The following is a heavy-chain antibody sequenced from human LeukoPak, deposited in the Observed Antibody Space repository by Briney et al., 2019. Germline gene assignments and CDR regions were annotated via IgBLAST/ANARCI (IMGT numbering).Heavy chain of an antibody. Sequence: ASVKVSCKASGYTFTSYGISWVRQAPGQGLEWMGWISAYNGNTNYAQKLQGRVTMTTDTSTSTAYMELRSLRSDDTAVYYCAREAPFPGGRGAFDIWGQGTMVTVSS. V-gene: IGHV1-18*01. D-gene: IGHD3-10*01. CDR3: AREAPFPGGRGAFDI. J-gene: IGHJ3*02. CDR1: GYTFTSYG. CDR2: ISAYNGNT.